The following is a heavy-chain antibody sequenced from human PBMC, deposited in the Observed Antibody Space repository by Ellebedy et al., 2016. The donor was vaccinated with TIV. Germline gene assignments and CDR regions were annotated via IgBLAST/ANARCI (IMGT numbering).Heavy chain of an antibody. V-gene: IGHV3-66*01. J-gene: IGHJ4*02. CDR2: IYSGGST. CDR3: ARVQLVWFESDC. D-gene: IGHD3-10*01. CDR1: GFTVSSNY. Sequence: GESLKISCAASGFTVSSNYMNWVRQAPGKGLEWVSIIYSGGSTYYGDSVKGRFTISRDDSKNTLFLQMNSLRAEDTAVYYCARVQLVWFESDCWGQGTLVTVSS.